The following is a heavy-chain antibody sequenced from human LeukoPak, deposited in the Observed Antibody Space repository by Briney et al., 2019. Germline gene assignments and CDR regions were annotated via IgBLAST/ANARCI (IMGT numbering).Heavy chain of an antibody. CDR3: ARAPYDFWSGYYHY. CDR1: GYTFTSYG. D-gene: IGHD3-3*01. Sequence: ASVKVSCKASGYTFTSYGISWVQQAPGQGLEWMGWISAYNGNTNYAQKLQGRVTMTTDTSTSTAYMELRSLRSDDTAVYYCARAPYDFWSGYYHYWGQGTLVTVSS. J-gene: IGHJ4*02. V-gene: IGHV1-18*01. CDR2: ISAYNGNT.